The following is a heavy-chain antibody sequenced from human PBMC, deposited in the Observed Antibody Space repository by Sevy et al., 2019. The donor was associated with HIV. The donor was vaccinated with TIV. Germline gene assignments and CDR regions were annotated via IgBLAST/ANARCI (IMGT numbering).Heavy chain of an antibody. V-gene: IGHV1-69*13. CDR1: GGTFSSYA. Sequence: ASVKVSCKASGGTFSSYAISWVRQAPGQGFEWMGGIIPIFGTANYAQKFQGRVTITADESTSTAYMELSSLRSEDTAVYYCARVGRHSGYEYYFDYWGQGTLVTVSS. CDR2: IIPIFGTA. CDR3: ARVGRHSGYEYYFDY. D-gene: IGHD5-12*01. J-gene: IGHJ4*02.